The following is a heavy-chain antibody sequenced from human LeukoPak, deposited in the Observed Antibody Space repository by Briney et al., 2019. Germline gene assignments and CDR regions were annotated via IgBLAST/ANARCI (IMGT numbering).Heavy chain of an antibody. J-gene: IGHJ4*02. V-gene: IGHV4-4*09. CDR2: IFSGEST. Sequence: SETLSLTCTVSGGSLSSHYCSWIRQAPGKGLEWIGFIFSGESTNYNPSLKSRVSISMDPSQNQFALKLTSVTAADTAVYYCARGRGPLRVEFGDWGQGALVTVST. D-gene: IGHD3-16*01. CDR3: ARGRGPLRVEFGD. CDR1: GGSLSSHY.